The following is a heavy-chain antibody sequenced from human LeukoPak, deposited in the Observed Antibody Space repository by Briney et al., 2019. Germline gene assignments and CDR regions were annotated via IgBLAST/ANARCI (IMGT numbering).Heavy chain of an antibody. CDR1: GFSFSSYS. CDR2: ISGDGNAK. V-gene: IGHV3-48*01. CDR3: ARDYVYAFDY. D-gene: IGHD2/OR15-2a*01. Sequence: GGSLRLSCAASGFSFSSYSINWVRQAPGKGLEWVSYISGDGNAKHYTDSVKGRFTISRDNAKNALYLQMDSLRAEDTAVYFCARDYVYAFDYWGQGTLVTVSS. J-gene: IGHJ4*02.